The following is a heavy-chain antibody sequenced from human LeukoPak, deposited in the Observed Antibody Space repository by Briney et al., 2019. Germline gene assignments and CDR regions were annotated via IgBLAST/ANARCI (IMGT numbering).Heavy chain of an antibody. J-gene: IGHJ5*02. CDR3: ARDNSVGDNAWWFDP. D-gene: IGHD1-26*01. CDR2: INPTGGST. V-gene: IGHV1-46*01. Sequence: GASVKVSCKASGYTFTSYYMHWVRQAPGQGLEWMGLINPTGGSTGYAQKFQGRVTMTRDMSTSTDYMELSSLRSEDTAIYYCARDNSVGDNAWWFDPWGQGTLDTVSS. CDR1: GYTFTSYY.